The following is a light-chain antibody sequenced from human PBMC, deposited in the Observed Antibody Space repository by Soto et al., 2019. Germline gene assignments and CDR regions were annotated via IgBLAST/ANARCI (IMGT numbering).Light chain of an antibody. CDR1: QSISNK. V-gene: IGKV3-15*01. CDR2: GAS. CDR3: QQYNSWSPIT. Sequence: EIVMTHSPATLSVSPGERATLSCRASQSISNKLVWYQQKLGQAPRLLIYGASTRATGIPARFSGSGSGTEFTLTINSLHSEDFAVYYCQQYNSWSPITFGQGTRLENK. J-gene: IGKJ5*01.